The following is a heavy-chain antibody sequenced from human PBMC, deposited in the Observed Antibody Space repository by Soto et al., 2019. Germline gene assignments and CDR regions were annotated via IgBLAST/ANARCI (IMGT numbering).Heavy chain of an antibody. J-gene: IGHJ4*02. CDR3: AKHYYDSSGSRTGDD. D-gene: IGHD3-22*01. V-gene: IGHV3-23*01. Sequence: PGGSLRLSCAASGFTFSSYAMSWVRQAPGKGLEWVSAISGSGGSTYYADSVKGRFTISRDNSKNTLYLQMNSLRAEDTAVYYCAKHYYDSSGSRTGDDWGQGTLVTVSS. CDR2: ISGSGGST. CDR1: GFTFSSYA.